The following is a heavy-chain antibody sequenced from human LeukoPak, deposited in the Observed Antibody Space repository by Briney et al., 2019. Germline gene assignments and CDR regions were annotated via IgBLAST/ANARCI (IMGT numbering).Heavy chain of an antibody. CDR1: GGSISSGDYY. CDR3: ASALPDYYVSSEWVFFDY. CDR2: IYYSGST. Sequence: TSETLSLTCTVSGGSISSGDYYWSWIRQPPGKGLEWIGYIYYSGSTYYNPSLKSRVTISVDTSKNQFSLKLSSVTAADTAVYYCASALPDYYVSSEWVFFDYWGQGTLVTVSS. D-gene: IGHD3-22*01. V-gene: IGHV4-30-4*01. J-gene: IGHJ4*02.